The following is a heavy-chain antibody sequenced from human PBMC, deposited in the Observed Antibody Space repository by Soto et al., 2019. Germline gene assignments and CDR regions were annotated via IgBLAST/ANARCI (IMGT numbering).Heavy chain of an antibody. J-gene: IGHJ3*02. D-gene: IGHD3-10*01. CDR2: ISAYNGNT. CDR3: VSPSVYYYGSADAFDI. Sequence: QVQLVQSGAEVKKPGASVKVSCKASDYTFITYGISWVRQAPGQGLEWMGWISAYNGNTNYAQKLQGRVTMTTDTSTNTAYMELRSLRSDDTAVYYCVSPSVYYYGSADAFDIWGQGTMVTVSS. CDR1: DYTFITYG. V-gene: IGHV1-18*01.